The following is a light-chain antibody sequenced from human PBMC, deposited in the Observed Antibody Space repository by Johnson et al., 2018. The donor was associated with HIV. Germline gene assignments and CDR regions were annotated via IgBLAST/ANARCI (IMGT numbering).Light chain of an antibody. CDR2: KND. CDR1: YSDIGNNF. CDR3: GIWQTGLSTGGV. Sequence: QSVLTQPPSVSAAPGQKVTISCSGSYSDIGNNFVSWYQQLPGAAPKLLIYKNDQRPSGIPDRFSGSKSGTSATLSITGLQTGDEADYYCGIWQTGLSTGGVFGTRTKVTVL. V-gene: IGLV1-51*02. J-gene: IGLJ1*01.